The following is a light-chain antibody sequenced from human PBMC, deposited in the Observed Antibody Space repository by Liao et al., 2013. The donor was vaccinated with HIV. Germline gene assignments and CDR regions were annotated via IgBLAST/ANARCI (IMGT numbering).Light chain of an antibody. J-gene: IGLJ3*02. CDR2: YDS. CDR3: QVWDNTSDLVV. Sequence: SYELTQPPSVSVAPGKTARITCEGNNIGSKNVHWYQQKPGQAPVLVIYYDSDRPSGIPERFSGSNSGNTATLTISRVEAGDEADYYCQVWDNTSDLVVFGGGTKLTVL. V-gene: IGLV3-21*01. CDR1: NIGSKN.